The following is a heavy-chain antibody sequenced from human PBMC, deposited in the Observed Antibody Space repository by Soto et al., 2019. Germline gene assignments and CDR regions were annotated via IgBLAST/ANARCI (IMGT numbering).Heavy chain of an antibody. Sequence: ASVKVSCKASGYTFTSYGISWVRQAPGQGLEWMGWISAYNGNTNYAQKLQGRVTMTTDTSTSTAYMELRSLRSDDTAVYYCARDLGDTAMALIWFDPWGQGILVTVSS. J-gene: IGHJ5*02. V-gene: IGHV1-18*01. CDR2: ISAYNGNT. CDR3: ARDLGDTAMALIWFDP. CDR1: GYTFTSYG. D-gene: IGHD5-18*01.